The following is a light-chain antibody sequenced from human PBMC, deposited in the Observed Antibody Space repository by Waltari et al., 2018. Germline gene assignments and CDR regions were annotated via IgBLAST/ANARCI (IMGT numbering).Light chain of an antibody. CDR2: DNT. J-gene: IGLJ1*01. CDR1: KIGSKT. Sequence: SYDLTPPPSVSEAPGKTATITCGGDKIGSKTVHWYQQKAGQAPILVLYDNTDRPSGIPDRFSGSNSGNTATLTISRVEAGDEADYYCQVWDSNTDHAFFGTGTKVTVL. V-gene: IGLV3-21*03. CDR3: QVWDSNTDHAF.